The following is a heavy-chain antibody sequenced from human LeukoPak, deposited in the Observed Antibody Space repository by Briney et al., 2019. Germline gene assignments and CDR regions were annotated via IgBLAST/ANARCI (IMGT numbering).Heavy chain of an antibody. CDR1: GFTLSLYN. CDR2: SSSSDSYI. CDR3: ARDGGYYYDSSGYGY. V-gene: IGHV3-21*01. J-gene: IGHJ4*02. Sequence: GGSLKLSCAASGFTLSLYNMNWVRQAPGKGLEWVSSSSSSDSYIYYADSVKGRFTISRDNAKNSLYLQMNGLRAEDTAVYYCARDGGYYYDSSGYGYWGQGTLVTVSS. D-gene: IGHD3-22*01.